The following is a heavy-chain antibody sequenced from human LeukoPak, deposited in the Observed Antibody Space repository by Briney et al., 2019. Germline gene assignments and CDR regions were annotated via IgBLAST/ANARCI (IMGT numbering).Heavy chain of an antibody. Sequence: GASVKVSCKASGYTFTSYDINWVRQAAGQGLEWMGWMNPNSGNTGYAQKFQGRVTITRNTSISTAYMELSSLRSEDTAVYYCTRGAYSSSWYRDYYYYYYMDVWGKGTTVTVSS. CDR2: MNPNSGNT. V-gene: IGHV1-8*03. CDR3: TRGAYSSSWYRDYYYYYYMDV. CDR1: GYTFTSYD. J-gene: IGHJ6*03. D-gene: IGHD6-13*01.